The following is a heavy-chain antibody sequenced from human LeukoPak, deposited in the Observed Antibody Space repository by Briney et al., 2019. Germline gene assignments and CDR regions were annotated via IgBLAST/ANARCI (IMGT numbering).Heavy chain of an antibody. Sequence: PSQTLSLTCTISGGSISSYYCSWIRQPPGKGLECIGYIYYSGSTNYNPSLKSRVTISVDTSKNQFSLKLSSVTAADTAVYYYARVRGLRGSGSSYYMDVWGKGTTVTISS. D-gene: IGHD3-10*01. CDR1: GGSISSYY. J-gene: IGHJ6*03. CDR3: ARVRGLRGSGSSYYMDV. V-gene: IGHV4-59*01. CDR2: IYYSGST.